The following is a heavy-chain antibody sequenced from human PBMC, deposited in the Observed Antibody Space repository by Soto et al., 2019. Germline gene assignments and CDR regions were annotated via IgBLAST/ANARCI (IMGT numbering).Heavy chain of an antibody. Sequence: GGSLRLSCAASGFTFSSYGMHWVRQAPGKGLEWVAVISYDGSNKYYADSVKGRFTISRDNSKNTLYLQMNSLRAEDTAVYYCAKDPSKDYGYSNYFDYWGQGTLVTVSS. CDR2: ISYDGSNK. CDR1: GFTFSSYG. V-gene: IGHV3-30*18. CDR3: AKDPSKDYGYSNYFDY. D-gene: IGHD4-17*01. J-gene: IGHJ4*02.